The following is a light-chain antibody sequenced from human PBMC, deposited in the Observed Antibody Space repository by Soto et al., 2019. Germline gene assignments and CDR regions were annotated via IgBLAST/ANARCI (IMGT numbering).Light chain of an antibody. J-gene: IGKJ1*01. CDR2: GAS. CDR1: QSVKSNY. Sequence: EVVLTQSPGTLSLSPGERVTLSCRASQSVKSNYLAWYQQKPGQPPRLLIYGASRRATGIPDRFSGSGSGTDFTLIISRLGPEDFAVYYCQQYGTSPTWTFGQGTKVDIK. V-gene: IGKV3-20*01. CDR3: QQYGTSPTWT.